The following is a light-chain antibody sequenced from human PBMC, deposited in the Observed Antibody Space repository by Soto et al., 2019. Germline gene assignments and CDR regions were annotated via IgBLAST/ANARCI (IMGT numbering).Light chain of an antibody. CDR2: EVS. Sequence: QSALTQPASVSGSPGQSITISCTGTSSDVGCYNYVSWYQQHPGKVPKLMIYEVSNRPSGVSNRFSGSKSGNTASLTISGLQAEDEADYYCSSYTTSSTWVFGGGTKVTVL. V-gene: IGLV2-14*01. J-gene: IGLJ3*02. CDR1: SSDVGCYNY. CDR3: SSYTTSSTWV.